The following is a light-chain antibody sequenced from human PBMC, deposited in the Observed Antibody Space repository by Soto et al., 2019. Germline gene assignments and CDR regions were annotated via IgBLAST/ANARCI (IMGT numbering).Light chain of an antibody. CDR1: QSVSSY. V-gene: IGKV3-11*01. CDR2: DAS. Sequence: EIVLTQSPATLSLSPGERATLSCRASQSVSSYLAWYQQKPGQAPRLLIYDASNRATGIPARFSGSGSGTDFTLTISSLEPEDFAAYYCQQSGLTFGGGTKVDI. J-gene: IGKJ4*01. CDR3: QQSGLT.